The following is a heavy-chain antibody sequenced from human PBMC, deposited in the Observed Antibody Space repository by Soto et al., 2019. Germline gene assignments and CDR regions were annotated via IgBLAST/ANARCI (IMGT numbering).Heavy chain of an antibody. CDR1: GFTFSGSA. Sequence: VQLVESGGGLVQPGGSLKLSCSASGFTFSGSAMHWVRQTSGKGLEWVGRIRSKVNSYATAYAASVKGRFTISRDDSKNTPYLQMNSLKTEDTAVYYCTIVCGGWPDCGPGTLVTVSS. V-gene: IGHV3-73*02. CDR2: IRSKVNSYAT. CDR3: TIVCGGWPD. D-gene: IGHD3-16*01. J-gene: IGHJ4*02.